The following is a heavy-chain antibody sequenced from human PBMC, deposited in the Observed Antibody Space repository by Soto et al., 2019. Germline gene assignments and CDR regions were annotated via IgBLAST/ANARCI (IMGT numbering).Heavy chain of an antibody. CDR3: ARNLQLGDSFYMDV. J-gene: IGHJ6*03. D-gene: IGHD1-1*01. CDR1: GFTFSDHY. CDR2: SRNKVNSYTT. Sequence: EVQLVESGGGLVQPGGSLRLSCAASGFTFSDHYMDWVRQAPEKGLEWFGRSRNKVNSYTTEFAASVKGRFTMSREDSKNSVFLQMNSLKSEDTAVYYCARNLQLGDSFYMDVWGKGTTVTVSS. V-gene: IGHV3-72*01.